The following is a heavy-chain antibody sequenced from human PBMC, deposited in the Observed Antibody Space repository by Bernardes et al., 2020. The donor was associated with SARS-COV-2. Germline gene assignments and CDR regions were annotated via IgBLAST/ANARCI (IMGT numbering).Heavy chain of an antibody. CDR1: GFTFSSYA. CDR2: ISYDGSNK. D-gene: IGHD5-18*01. Sequence: GGSLRLSCAASGFTFSSYAMHWVRQAPGKGLEWVAVISYDGSNKYYADSVKGRFTISRDNSKNTLYLQVNSLRPEDTAVYYCARPTVAWVQLTTGFDYWGQGTLVTVSS. J-gene: IGHJ4*02. V-gene: IGHV3-30-3*01. CDR3: ARPTVAWVQLTTGFDY.